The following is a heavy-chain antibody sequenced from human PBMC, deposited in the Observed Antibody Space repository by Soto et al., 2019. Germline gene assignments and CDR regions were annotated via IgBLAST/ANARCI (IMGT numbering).Heavy chain of an antibody. CDR1: GYTFSMSG. CDR2: ISGYNGKT. V-gene: IGHV1-18*01. J-gene: IGHJ6*02. CDR3: AREGPRPYYSYGMAV. Sequence: QVQLVQSGAEVKKPGASVKVSCKSSGYTFSMSGISWVRQAPGQGLEWMGWISGYNGKTNYEQKFQDRVTRTTDTSRNRAYKELRILRSDDTAVYLCAREGPRPYYSYGMAVWGQGTTVTGSS.